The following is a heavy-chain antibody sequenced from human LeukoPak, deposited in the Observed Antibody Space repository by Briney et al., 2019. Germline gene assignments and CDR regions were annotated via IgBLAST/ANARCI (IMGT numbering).Heavy chain of an antibody. V-gene: IGHV4-61*01. D-gene: IGHD3-22*01. CDR3: ARRLGGSSGLDY. Sequence: SETLSLTCTVSGGSISSSSYYWSWIRQPPGKGLEWIGYIYYSGSTNYNPSLKSRVTISVDTSKNQFSLKLSSVTAADTAVYYCARRLGGSSGLDYWGQGTLVTVSS. J-gene: IGHJ4*02. CDR1: GGSISSSSYY. CDR2: IYYSGST.